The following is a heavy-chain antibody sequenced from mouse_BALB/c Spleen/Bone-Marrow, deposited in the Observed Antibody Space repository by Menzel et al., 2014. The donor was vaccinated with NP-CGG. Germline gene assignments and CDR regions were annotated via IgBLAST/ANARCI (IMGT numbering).Heavy chain of an antibody. J-gene: IGHJ1*01. CDR2: ISSGGSYT. D-gene: IGHD4-1*01. CDR1: GFAFSSYD. Sequence: EVMLVESGGGLVKPGGSLKLSCAASGFAFSSYDMSWVRQTPEKRLEWVATISSGGSYTYYPDSVKGRFTISRDNARNTLYLQMSSLRSEDTALYYCARQGNWDGYFDVWGAGTTVTVSS. CDR3: ARQGNWDGYFDV. V-gene: IGHV5-9*02.